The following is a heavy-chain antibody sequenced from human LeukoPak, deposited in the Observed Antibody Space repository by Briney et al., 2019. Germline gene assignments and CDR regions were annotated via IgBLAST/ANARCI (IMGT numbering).Heavy chain of an antibody. CDR2: IYYSGST. D-gene: IGHD2-2*01. CDR1: GGSISSGDYY. J-gene: IGHJ5*02. CDR3: ARAVVVPAAIILDP. Sequence: PSETLSLTCTVSGGSISSGDYYWSWIRQPPGKGLEWIGYIYYSGSTYYNPPLKSRVTISVDTSKNQFSLKLSSVTAADTAVYYCARAVVVPAAIILDPWGQGTLVTVSS. V-gene: IGHV4-30-4*08.